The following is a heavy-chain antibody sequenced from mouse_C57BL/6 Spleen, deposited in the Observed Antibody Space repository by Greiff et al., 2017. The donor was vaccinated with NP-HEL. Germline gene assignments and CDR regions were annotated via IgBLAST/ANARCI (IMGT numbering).Heavy chain of an antibody. CDR2: IDPSDSET. CDR1: GYTFTSYW. CDR3: ARSGYGYDVYFDV. D-gene: IGHD2-2*01. J-gene: IGHJ1*03. Sequence: QVQLQQSGAELVRPGSSVKLSCKASGYTFTSYWMHWVKQRPIQGLEWIGNIDPSDSETHYNQKFKDKATLTVDKSSSTAYMQLSSLTSEDSAVYYCARSGYGYDVYFDVWGTGTTVTVSS. V-gene: IGHV1-52*01.